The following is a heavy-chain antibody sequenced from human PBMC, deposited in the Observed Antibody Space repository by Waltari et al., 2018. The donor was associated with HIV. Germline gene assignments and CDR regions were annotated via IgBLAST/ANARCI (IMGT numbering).Heavy chain of an antibody. Sequence: VWSQASGYTFTGYYMHWVRQPPGQGLEWMGWINPNSGGTNYAQKFQGRVTMTRDTSISTAYMELSRLRSDDTAVYYCARPPDDSSGYYFDYWGQGTLVTVSS. D-gene: IGHD3-22*01. J-gene: IGHJ4*02. CDR2: INPNSGGT. CDR1: GYTFTGYY. CDR3: ARPPDDSSGYYFDY. V-gene: IGHV1-2*02.